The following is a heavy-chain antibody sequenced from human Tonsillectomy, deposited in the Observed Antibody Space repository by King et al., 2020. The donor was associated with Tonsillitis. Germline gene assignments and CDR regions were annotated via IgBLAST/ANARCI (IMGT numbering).Heavy chain of an antibody. CDR2: ISYDGSNK. J-gene: IGHJ4*02. CDR1: GFTFSSYD. V-gene: IGHV3-30*18. D-gene: IGHD6-13*01. Sequence: VQLVESGGGVVQPGRSLRLSCAASGFTFSSYDMHWVRQAPGKGLEWVAVISYDGSNKYYADSVKGRFTISRDNSKNTLYLQMNSLRAEDTAVYYCAKDIWGIYSTEVSFTSGGRGTL. CDR3: AKDIWGIYSTEVSFTS.